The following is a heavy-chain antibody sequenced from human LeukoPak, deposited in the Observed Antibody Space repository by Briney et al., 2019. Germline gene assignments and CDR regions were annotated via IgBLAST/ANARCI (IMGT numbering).Heavy chain of an antibody. CDR2: INPNSGGT. D-gene: IGHD3/OR15-3a*01. Sequence: ASLKVSCKASGYTFTGSYMHSVRQAPGQGLEWRGRINPNSGGTNYAQKFQGRVTMTRDTSISTAYMELSRLRSDDTAVYYCARDPLRTVSFDYWGQGTLVTVSS. CDR3: ARDPLRTVSFDY. J-gene: IGHJ4*02. V-gene: IGHV1-2*06. CDR1: GYTFTGSY.